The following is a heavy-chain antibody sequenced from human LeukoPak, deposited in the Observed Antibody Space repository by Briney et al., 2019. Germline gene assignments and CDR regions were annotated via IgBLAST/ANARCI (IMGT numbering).Heavy chain of an antibody. Sequence: GGSLRLSCAASGFTFSNYWMTWVRQAPGKGPEWVANIKQDGGEQYYVDSVKGRFTISRDNAKNSLYLQMNSLRAEDTAVYYCARSRRDPYDYDSSGYYVGGMDWFDPWGQGTLDTVSS. CDR3: ARSRRDPYDYDSSGYYVGGMDWFDP. D-gene: IGHD3-22*01. CDR2: IKQDGGEQ. CDR1: GFTFSNYW. V-gene: IGHV3-7*01. J-gene: IGHJ5*02.